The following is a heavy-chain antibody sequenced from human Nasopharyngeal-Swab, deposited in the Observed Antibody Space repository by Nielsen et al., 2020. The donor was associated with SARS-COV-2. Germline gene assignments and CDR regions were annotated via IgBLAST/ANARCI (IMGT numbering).Heavy chain of an antibody. CDR1: GGTFSSYA. J-gene: IGHJ4*02. CDR3: ARASQEMATTHYFDY. CDR2: IIPLFGTA. Sequence: SVKVSCKASGGTFSSYAISWVRQAPGQGLEWMGGIIPLFGTANYAQKFQGRVTITADKSTSTAYMELSSLRSVDTAVYYCARASQEMATTHYFDYWGQGTLVTVSS. D-gene: IGHD5-24*01. V-gene: IGHV1-69*06.